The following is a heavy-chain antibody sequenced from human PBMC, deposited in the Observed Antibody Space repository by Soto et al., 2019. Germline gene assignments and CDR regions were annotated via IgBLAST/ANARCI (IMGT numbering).Heavy chain of an antibody. CDR1: GGTFSSYT. V-gene: IGHV1-69*02. Sequence: QVQLVQSGAEVKKPGSSVKVSCKASGGTFSSYTISWVRQAPGQGLEWMGRIIPILGIANYAPKFQGRVTITAEKSTSTAYMEMSSLRSDATAVYYCPGNYDYGDYPPPNGYFDLWGRGTLVTVSS. D-gene: IGHD4-17*01. J-gene: IGHJ2*01. CDR2: IIPILGIA. CDR3: PGNYDYGDYPPPNGYFDL.